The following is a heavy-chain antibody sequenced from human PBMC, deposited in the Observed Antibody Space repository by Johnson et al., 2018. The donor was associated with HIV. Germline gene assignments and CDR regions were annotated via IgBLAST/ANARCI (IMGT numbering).Heavy chain of an antibody. D-gene: IGHD3-10*01. CDR3: ASEVRGVLDI. J-gene: IGHJ3*02. CDR1: GFTFSYYW. Sequence: MQLVESGGGLVQPGGSLRLSCAVSGFTFSYYWMSWVRQAPGKGLEWVANIKQDGSEKYYVDSVKGRFTISRDNSKNTLYLQMNSLRVEDTAVYYCASEVRGVLDIWGQGTMVTVSS. V-gene: IGHV3-7*02. CDR2: IKQDGSEK.